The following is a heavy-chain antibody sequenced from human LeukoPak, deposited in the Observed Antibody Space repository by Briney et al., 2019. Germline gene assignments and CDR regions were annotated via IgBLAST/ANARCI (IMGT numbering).Heavy chain of an antibody. D-gene: IGHD3-22*01. CDR1: GYSITSGYY. CDR3: ARSGTGLLRYYFDY. V-gene: IGHV4-38-2*02. J-gene: IGHJ4*02. Sequence: SETLSLTCTVSGYSITSGYYWGWIRQPPGKGLEWIGSIYHSGSTYYNPSLKSRVTISVNTSKNQFSLRLSSVTAADTAVYYCARSGTGLLRYYFDYWGQGTLVTVSS. CDR2: IYHSGST.